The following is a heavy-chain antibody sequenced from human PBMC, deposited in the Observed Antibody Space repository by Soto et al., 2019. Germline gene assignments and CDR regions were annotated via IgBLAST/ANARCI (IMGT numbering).Heavy chain of an antibody. CDR2: IYHSGST. CDR3: AKDGRADDSSGDNAFDI. J-gene: IGHJ3*02. V-gene: IGHV4-30-2*01. Sequence: SETLSLTCAVSGGSISSGGYSWSWIRQPPGKGLEWIGYIYHSGSTYYNPSLKSRVTISVDRSKNQFSLKLSSVTAADTAVYYCAKDGRADDSSGDNAFDIWGQGTMVTVSS. D-gene: IGHD3-22*01. CDR1: GGSISSGGYS.